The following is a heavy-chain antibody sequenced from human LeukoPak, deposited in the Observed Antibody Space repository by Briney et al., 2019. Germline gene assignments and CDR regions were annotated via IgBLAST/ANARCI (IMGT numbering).Heavy chain of an antibody. D-gene: IGHD6-13*01. J-gene: IGHJ4*02. CDR3: ASLPHSSSHDS. V-gene: IGHV3-33*01. Sequence: GGSLRLSCAASGFTFSSYGMHWVRQAPGKGLEWVAVIWYDGSNKYYADSVKGRFTISRDNSKNTLYLQMNSLRAEDTAVYYCASLPHSSSHDSWGQGTLVTVSS. CDR1: GFTFSSYG. CDR2: IWYDGSNK.